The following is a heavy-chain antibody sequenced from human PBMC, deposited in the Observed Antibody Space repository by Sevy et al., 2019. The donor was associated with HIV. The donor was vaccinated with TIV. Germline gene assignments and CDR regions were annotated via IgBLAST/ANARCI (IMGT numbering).Heavy chain of an antibody. CDR2: ISSSGYYI. Sequence: GGSLRLSCAASGFTFSRYSMNWVRQAPGKGLEWVSSISSSGYYIYYADSVEGRFTMSGDNAKNSLSLQMNSLRAEDTAGYYCARDYTSSWYGGAFDIWGQGTMVTVSS. D-gene: IGHD6-13*01. J-gene: IGHJ3*02. V-gene: IGHV3-21*01. CDR3: ARDYTSSWYGGAFDI. CDR1: GFTFSRYS.